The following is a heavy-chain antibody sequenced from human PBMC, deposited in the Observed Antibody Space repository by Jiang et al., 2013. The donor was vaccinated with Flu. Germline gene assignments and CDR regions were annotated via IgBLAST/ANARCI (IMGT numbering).Heavy chain of an antibody. CDR3: ASNMGANYGMDV. CDR2: INPSGGST. CDR1: YTFTSYY. Sequence: YTFTSYYMHWVRQAPGQGLEWMGIINPSGGSTSYAQKFQGRVTMTRDTSTSTVYMELSSLRSEDTAVYYCASNMGANYGMDVWGQGTTVTVSS. V-gene: IGHV1-46*01. J-gene: IGHJ6*01. D-gene: IGHD2/OR15-2a*01.